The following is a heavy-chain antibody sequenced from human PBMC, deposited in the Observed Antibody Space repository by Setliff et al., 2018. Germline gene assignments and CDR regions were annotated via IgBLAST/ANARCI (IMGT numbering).Heavy chain of an antibody. J-gene: IGHJ5*02. Sequence: GESLKISCKASGYSFTDYWIAWVRQMPGKGLEWMGIIYPSNSNIKYSPSFEAQITFSVDKSITTAYLHWGSLKASDSAIYYCARGSLGTAFPSWFHPWGQGTLVTVSS. D-gene: IGHD2-21*02. CDR1: GYSFTDYW. V-gene: IGHV5-51*01. CDR2: IYPSNSNI. CDR3: ARGSLGTAFPSWFHP.